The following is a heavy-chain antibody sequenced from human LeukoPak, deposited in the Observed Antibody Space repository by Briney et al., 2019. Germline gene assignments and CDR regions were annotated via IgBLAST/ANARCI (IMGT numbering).Heavy chain of an antibody. V-gene: IGHV3-23*01. CDR2: ISGSGGNT. CDR3: ARDFGAWDSSGYYY. Sequence: QPGGSLRLSCAASGFTFSNYAMSWVRQAPGKGLEWVSAISGSGGNTYYADSVKGRFTISRDNSKNTLYLQMNSLRAEDTAVYYCARDFGAWDSSGYYYWGQGTLVTVSS. CDR1: GFTFSNYA. J-gene: IGHJ4*02. D-gene: IGHD3-22*01.